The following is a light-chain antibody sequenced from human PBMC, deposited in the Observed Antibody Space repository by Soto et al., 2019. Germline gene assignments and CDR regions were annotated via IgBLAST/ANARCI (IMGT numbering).Light chain of an antibody. CDR1: SPNIGSNY. CDR2: END. J-gene: IGLJ1*01. V-gene: IGLV1-51*02. CDR3: GKWDSSLNAHV. Sequence: QSVLTQPPSVSAAPGQKVTISCSGSSPNIGSNYVSWYQQVPGTAPKLLIYENDKRPSGIPDRFSGSKSGTSATLGVTGLQIGDEADYFCGKWDSSLNAHVFATGTKVTVL.